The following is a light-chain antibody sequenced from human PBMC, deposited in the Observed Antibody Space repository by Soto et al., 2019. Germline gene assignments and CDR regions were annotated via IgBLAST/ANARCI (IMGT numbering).Light chain of an antibody. CDR3: QQYSGSPVT. CDR2: WAS. V-gene: IGKV4-1*01. CDR1: QSVLYSSDNKNY. J-gene: IGKJ4*01. Sequence: DFVMTQSPDSLAVSLGERATINCKSSQSVLYSSDNKNYLAWYQQKSGQPPKLLLYWASTRESGVPDRFSGSGSGTDFTLTISSLQAEDVAVYYCQQYSGSPVTFGGGTRVEI.